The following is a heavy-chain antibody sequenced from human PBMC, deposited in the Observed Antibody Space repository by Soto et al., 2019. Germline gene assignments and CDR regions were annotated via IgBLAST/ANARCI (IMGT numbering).Heavy chain of an antibody. V-gene: IGHV3-23*01. D-gene: IGHD3-3*01. Sequence: GSLRLSCAASGSPFSSYAMSWVRQAPGKGLEWVSGIGGSGGDKFYADSVKGRFTVSRDNAENTLSLELNSLRVEDTAIYYCARRSWRGRADYWGQGILVTVSS. J-gene: IGHJ4*02. CDR1: GSPFSSYA. CDR2: IGGSGGDK. CDR3: ARRSWRGRADY.